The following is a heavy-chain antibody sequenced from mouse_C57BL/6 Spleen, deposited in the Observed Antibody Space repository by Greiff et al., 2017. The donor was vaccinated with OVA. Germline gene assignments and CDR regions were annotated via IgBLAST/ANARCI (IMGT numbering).Heavy chain of an antibody. V-gene: IGHV2-9-1*01. D-gene: IGHD2-1*01. CDR1: GFSLTSYA. CDR2: IWTGGGT. Sequence: VQLQESGPGLVAPSQSLSITCTVSGFSLTSYAISWVRQPPGKGLEWLGVIWTGGGTNYNSALKSRLIISKDNSKSQVFLKMNSLQTDDTARYYCARNDKNYGNSLYYFDYWGQGTTLTVSS. J-gene: IGHJ2*01. CDR3: ARNDKNYGNSLYYFDY.